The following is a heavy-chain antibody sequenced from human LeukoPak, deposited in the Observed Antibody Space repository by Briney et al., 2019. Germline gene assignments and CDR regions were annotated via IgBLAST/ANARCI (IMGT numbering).Heavy chain of an antibody. D-gene: IGHD3-10*01. Sequence: GGSLRLSCAASGFTFSSYSMNWVRQAPGKGLEWVSHISSSSSTIYYADSVKGRFTISRDNAKNTLYLQIHSLRAEDTAVYYCAKDSAAPISITMVRGRWYFDYWGQGTLVTVSS. CDR3: AKDSAAPISITMVRGRWYFDY. J-gene: IGHJ4*02. CDR1: GFTFSSYS. V-gene: IGHV3-48*01. CDR2: ISSSSSTI.